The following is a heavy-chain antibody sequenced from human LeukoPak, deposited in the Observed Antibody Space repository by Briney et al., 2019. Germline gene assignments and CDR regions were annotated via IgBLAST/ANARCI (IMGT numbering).Heavy chain of an antibody. CDR1: GYTLTELP. V-gene: IGHV1-24*01. J-gene: IGHJ4*02. CDR2: FDPEDGET. Sequence: ASVKVSCQVTGYTLTELPMHGVRQAPGKGLEWMGGFDPEDGETIYAQKFQGRVTMTEDTSTDTAYMELSSLRSEDTAVYYCATDRESGYDYSLKYWGQGTLVTVSS. D-gene: IGHD5-12*01. CDR3: ATDRESGYDYSLKY.